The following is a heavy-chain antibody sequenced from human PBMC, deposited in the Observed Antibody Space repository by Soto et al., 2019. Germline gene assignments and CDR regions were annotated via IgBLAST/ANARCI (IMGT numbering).Heavy chain of an antibody. CDR2: IYYSGST. Sequence: SETLSLTCTVSGCSISSYYWSWIRQPPGKGLEWIGYIYYSGSTNYNPSLKSRVTISVDTSKNQFSLKLSSVPAADTAVYYCARELFGRSVWFDPWGQGTLVTVSS. CDR1: GCSISSYY. CDR3: ARELFGRSVWFDP. J-gene: IGHJ5*02. D-gene: IGHD3-10*01. V-gene: IGHV4-59*01.